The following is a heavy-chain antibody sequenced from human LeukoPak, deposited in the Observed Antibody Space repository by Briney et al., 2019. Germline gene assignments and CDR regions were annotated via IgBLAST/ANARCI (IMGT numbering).Heavy chain of an antibody. CDR2: IYNSGTT. V-gene: IGHV4-39*01. D-gene: IGHD3-10*01. Sequence: MTSETLSLXCTVSGDSISSTSYYWDWIRQPPVKGREWIGSIYNSGTTYYNPSLKSRVTISVDTSKNQFSLKVSSVTAADTAVYYCASRVYGLGSFNYWGQGTLVTVSS. J-gene: IGHJ4*01. CDR1: GDSISSTSYY. CDR3: ASRVYGLGSFNY.